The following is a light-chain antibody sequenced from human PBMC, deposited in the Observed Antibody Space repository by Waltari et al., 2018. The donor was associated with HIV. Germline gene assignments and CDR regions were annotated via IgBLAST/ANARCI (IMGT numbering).Light chain of an antibody. CDR3: QSADSSGTYRV. CDR1: VLAKQY. Sequence: SYDLTQPPSVSVSPGQTARITCSGDVLAKQYTHRYQQKPGQAPVLVIYKDTERPSGIPARLSGSSSGTTVTLIISGVQAEDEADYYCQSADSSGTYRVFGGGTKLTVL. J-gene: IGLJ3*02. V-gene: IGLV3-25*03. CDR2: KDT.